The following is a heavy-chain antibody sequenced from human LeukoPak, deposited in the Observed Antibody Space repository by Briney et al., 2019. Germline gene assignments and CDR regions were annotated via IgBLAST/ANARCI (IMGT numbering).Heavy chain of an antibody. CDR2: INPNSGGT. V-gene: IGHV1-2*02. Sequence: ASVRVSCKTSGYSFTDYYMHWVRQAPGQGLEWMGWINPNSGGTSSAQKFQGRVTMTRDTSITTVYMEVSWLTSDDTAIYYCARADRLHGGPYLIGPWGQGTLVTVSS. CDR1: GYSFTDYY. J-gene: IGHJ5*02. CDR3: ARADRLHGGPYLIGP. D-gene: IGHD2-21*01.